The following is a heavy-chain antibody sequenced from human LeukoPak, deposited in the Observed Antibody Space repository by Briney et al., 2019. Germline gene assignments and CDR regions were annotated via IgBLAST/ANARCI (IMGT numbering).Heavy chain of an antibody. CDR3: ARLLGAVATDWVDAFDI. V-gene: IGHV4-61*05. Sequence: PSETLSLTCTVSGDSITSSLYFWGWIRQPPGKGLEWIGYIYYSGSTNYNPSLKSRVTVSVDTSKNQFSLKLSSVTAADTAVYYCARLLGAVATDWVDAFDIWGQGTMVTVSS. CDR1: GDSITSSLYF. CDR2: IYYSGST. J-gene: IGHJ3*02. D-gene: IGHD5-12*01.